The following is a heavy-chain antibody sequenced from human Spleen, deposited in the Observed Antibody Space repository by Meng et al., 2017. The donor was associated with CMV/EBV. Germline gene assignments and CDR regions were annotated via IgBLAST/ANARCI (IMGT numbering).Heavy chain of an antibody. CDR3: ARDEMKIFGVFPGMDV. D-gene: IGHD3-3*01. CDR2: ISAYNGNT. CDR1: GYTFTSYG. J-gene: IGHJ6*02. Sequence: ASVKVSCKASGYTFTSYGISWVRQAPGQGLEWMGWISAYNGNTNYAQKLQGRVTMTTDTSTSTAYMELRSLRSDDTAVYYCARDEMKIFGVFPGMDVWGQGTTVTVSS. V-gene: IGHV1-18*01.